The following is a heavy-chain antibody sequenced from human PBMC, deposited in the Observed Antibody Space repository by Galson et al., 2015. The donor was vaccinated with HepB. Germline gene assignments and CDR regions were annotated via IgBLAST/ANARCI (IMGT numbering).Heavy chain of an antibody. CDR3: ARCYSSGWFDY. Sequence: ETLSLTCTVSGGSISGYYWSWLRQPAGKGLEWIGRFYNSENTNYNPSLKSRVTMSVDTSKNQFSLKLSSVTAADTAVYYCARCYSSGWFDYWGHGTLITVSS. J-gene: IGHJ4*01. CDR2: FYNSENT. CDR1: GGSISGYY. D-gene: IGHD6-19*01. V-gene: IGHV4-4*07.